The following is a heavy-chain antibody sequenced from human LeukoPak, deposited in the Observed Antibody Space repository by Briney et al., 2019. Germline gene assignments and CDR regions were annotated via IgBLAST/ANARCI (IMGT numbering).Heavy chain of an antibody. CDR1: GGSISSGDYY. J-gene: IGHJ3*02. CDR2: IYYSGST. Sequence: SETLSLTCTVSGGSISSGDYYWSWIRQPPGNGLEWTGYIYYSGSTYYNPSLNSRVTISVDTSQNPFSLKLSSGTAADTAVYYCPRARCSSTSCYISDGAFDIWGQGTMVTVSS. CDR3: PRARCSSTSCYISDGAFDI. V-gene: IGHV4-30-4*08. D-gene: IGHD2-2*02.